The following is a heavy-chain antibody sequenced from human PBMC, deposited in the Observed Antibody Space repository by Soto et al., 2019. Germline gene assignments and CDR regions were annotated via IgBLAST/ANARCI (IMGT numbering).Heavy chain of an antibody. V-gene: IGHV4-59*08. J-gene: IGHJ6*02. Sequence: QVQLQESGPGLVKPSETLSLSCTVSGGSISSYHWSWIRQTPGKGLEWIGYVHYSWGSNYNPALKTRAAISLDTSKSQFSLKLTPVTATDTAVYYCARQGFGALHGLVDVWRQGTTVTVSS. CDR2: VHYSWGS. CDR1: GGSISSYH. CDR3: ARQGFGALHGLVDV. D-gene: IGHD3-10*01.